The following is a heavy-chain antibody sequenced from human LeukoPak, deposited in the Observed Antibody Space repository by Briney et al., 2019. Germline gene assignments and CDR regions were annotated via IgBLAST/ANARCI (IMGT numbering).Heavy chain of an antibody. D-gene: IGHD6-13*01. CDR1: GYTFTSYD. CDR2: MNPNSGNT. Sequence: GASVKVSCKASGYTFTSYDINWVRQATGQGLEWVGWMNPNSGNTGYAQKFQGRVTITRNTAISTAYMELSSLRSEDTAVYYCAGDLRTDSRNWAAFDYWGQGTLVTVSS. V-gene: IGHV1-8*03. J-gene: IGHJ4*02. CDR3: AGDLRTDSRNWAAFDY.